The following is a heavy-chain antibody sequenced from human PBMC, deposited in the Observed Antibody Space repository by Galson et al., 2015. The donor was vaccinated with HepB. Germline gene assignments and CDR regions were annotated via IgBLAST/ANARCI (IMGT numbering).Heavy chain of an antibody. CDR2: IDPSDSYT. Sequence: QSGAEVKKPGESLRISCKGSGYSFTSYWISWVRQMPGKGLEWMGRIDPSDSYTNYSPSFQGHVTISADKSISTAYLQWSSLKASDTAMYYCAGLYSSSWYVSEGWFDPWGQGTLVTVSS. V-gene: IGHV5-10-1*01. CDR1: GYSFTSYW. D-gene: IGHD6-13*01. CDR3: AGLYSSSWYVSEGWFDP. J-gene: IGHJ5*02.